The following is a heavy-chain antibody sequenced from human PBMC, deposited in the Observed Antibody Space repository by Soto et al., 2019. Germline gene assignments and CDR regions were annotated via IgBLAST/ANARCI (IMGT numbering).Heavy chain of an antibody. CDR1: GGSISRSSYY. V-gene: IGHV4-39*07. CDR3: AKGGHYYASGRLALPNLFGP. CDR2: GSHSGST. J-gene: IGHJ5*02. D-gene: IGHD3-10*01. Sequence: PSATLSLTCTVSGGSISRSSYYWGWIRQSPGKRLEWIGEGSHSGSTNYNPSLQSRVTISVDTSENQISLNLTSVTAADSAVYYCAKGGHYYASGRLALPNLFGPSGQGTLVIVSS.